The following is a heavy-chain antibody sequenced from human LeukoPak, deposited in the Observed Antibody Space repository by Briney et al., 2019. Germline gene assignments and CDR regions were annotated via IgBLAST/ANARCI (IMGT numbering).Heavy chain of an antibody. CDR2: ISGSGGST. D-gene: IGHD2-21*01. V-gene: IGHV3-23*01. Sequence: GGSLRLSCAASGFTFSSYAMSWVRQAPGKGLEWVSAISGSGGSTYYADSVKGRFTISRDNSMNTLYLQMNSLRAEDTAVYYCAKFLPTHIVVANYYFDYWGQGTLVTVSS. CDR3: AKFLPTHIVVANYYFDY. CDR1: GFTFSSYA. J-gene: IGHJ4*02.